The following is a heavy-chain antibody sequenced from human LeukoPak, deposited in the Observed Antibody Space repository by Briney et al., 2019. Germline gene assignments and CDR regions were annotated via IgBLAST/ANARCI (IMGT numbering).Heavy chain of an antibody. CDR1: GFTFNTYT. CDR3: ARDLNWETY. Sequence: GGSLRLSCAASGFTFNTYTMNWVRQAPGKGLEWVANIKPDGSQIYYVDSVKGRFTISRDNAKNSLYLQMNSLRAEDTAVYYCARDLNWETYWGQGTLVTVSS. CDR2: IKPDGSQI. D-gene: IGHD7-27*01. V-gene: IGHV3-7*01. J-gene: IGHJ4*02.